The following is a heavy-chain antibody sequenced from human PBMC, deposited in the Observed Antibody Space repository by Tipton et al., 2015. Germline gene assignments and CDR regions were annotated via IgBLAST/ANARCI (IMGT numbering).Heavy chain of an antibody. J-gene: IGHJ4*02. Sequence: SLRLSCAASGFIFGSYVISWVRQVPGKGLEWVSAISASGGSTYYADSVKGRFTISRDNSRNTLYPQMNSLRAEDTAVYYCARWSDYGDSRGMRFDYWGQGTLVTVSS. CDR1: GFIFGSYV. D-gene: IGHD4-17*01. V-gene: IGHV3-23*01. CDR3: ARWSDYGDSRGMRFDY. CDR2: ISASGGST.